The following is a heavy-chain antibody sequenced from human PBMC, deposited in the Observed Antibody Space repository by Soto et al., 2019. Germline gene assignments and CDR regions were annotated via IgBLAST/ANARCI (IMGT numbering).Heavy chain of an antibody. Sequence: QVQLVQSGAAVKKPGSSVKVSCKASGGTFSSYAISWVRQAPGQGLEWMGGIIPIFGTANYAQKFQGRVTITADEYTRTAYMELSSLRSEDTAVYYCARDGDSSGYYFNWFDPWGQGTLVTVSS. J-gene: IGHJ5*02. CDR2: IIPIFGTA. CDR3: ARDGDSSGYYFNWFDP. CDR1: GGTFSSYA. V-gene: IGHV1-69*01. D-gene: IGHD3-22*01.